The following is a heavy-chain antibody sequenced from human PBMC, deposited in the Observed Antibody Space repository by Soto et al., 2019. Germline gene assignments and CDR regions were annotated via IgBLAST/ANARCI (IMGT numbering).Heavy chain of an antibody. CDR1: GDSISSGTYY. CDR3: ARTSTAVSVDF. V-gene: IGHV4-31*03. J-gene: IGHJ4*02. Sequence: QVQLRESGPGLVKASQTLSLTCTVSGDSISSGTYYWSWIRQHPGKGLEWIGYIYYTGSTFYNPSRKSRLNISLDTPRNQYSLNLCSVTAADTAVYYCARTSTAVSVDFWGQGTLVTVSS. CDR2: IYYTGST.